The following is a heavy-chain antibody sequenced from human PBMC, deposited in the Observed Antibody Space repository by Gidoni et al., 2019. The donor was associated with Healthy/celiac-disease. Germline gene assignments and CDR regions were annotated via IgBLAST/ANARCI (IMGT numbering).Heavy chain of an antibody. CDR2: INHSGST. J-gene: IGHJ5*02. D-gene: IGHD4-17*01. CDR3: ARAPGFRRGDYGHNWFDP. CDR1: GGSFSGYY. Sequence: QVQLQQWGAGLLKPSETLSLTCAVYGGSFSGYYWSWIRQPPGKGLEWIGEINHSGSTNYNPSLKSRVTISVDTSKNQFSLKLSSVTAADTAVYYCARAPGFRRGDYGHNWFDPWGQGTLVTVSS. V-gene: IGHV4-34*01.